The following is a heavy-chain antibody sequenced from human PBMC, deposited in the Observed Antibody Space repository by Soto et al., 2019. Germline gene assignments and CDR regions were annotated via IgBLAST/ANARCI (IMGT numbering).Heavy chain of an antibody. CDR1: GFTVSSHA. V-gene: IGHV3-23*01. CDR3: APHVSCSGGSCQYDAFAI. Sequence: EVQVLESGGGLVQPGGSLRLSCEGSGFTVSSHAMTWIRQAPGKGPEWVSTVTADGGTYYADSVKGRFAMSRDTSENTXDLQMNSLGAEETAAYYCAPHVSCSGGSCQYDAFAIRGQGTMVTVSS. CDR2: VTADGGT. J-gene: IGHJ3*02. D-gene: IGHD2-15*01.